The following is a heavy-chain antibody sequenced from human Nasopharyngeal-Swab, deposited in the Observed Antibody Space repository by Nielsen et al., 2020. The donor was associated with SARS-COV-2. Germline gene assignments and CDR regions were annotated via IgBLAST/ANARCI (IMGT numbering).Heavy chain of an antibody. D-gene: IGHD6-19*01. CDR2: ISSSGSTI. CDR3: ARDIQGWYDWFDP. Sequence: RQAPGKGLEWVSYISSSGSTIYYADSVKGRFTISRDNAKNPLYLQMNSLRAEDTAVYYCARDIQGWYDWFDPWGQGTLVTVSS. V-gene: IGHV3-11*01. J-gene: IGHJ5*02.